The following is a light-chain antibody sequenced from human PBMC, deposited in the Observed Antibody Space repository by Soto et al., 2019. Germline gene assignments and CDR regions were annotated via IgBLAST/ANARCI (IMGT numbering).Light chain of an antibody. J-gene: IGKJ1*01. Sequence: DVLMTQFPSTLSASVGDRVTITCRASQSINIWVAWYQQRPGKAPKLLIYDASSLERGVPSRFSGSGYGTEFTLPISSLQPDDFATYYCHQYNSYSPWTFGRGTKVDIK. CDR3: HQYNSYSPWT. V-gene: IGKV1-5*01. CDR2: DAS. CDR1: QSINIW.